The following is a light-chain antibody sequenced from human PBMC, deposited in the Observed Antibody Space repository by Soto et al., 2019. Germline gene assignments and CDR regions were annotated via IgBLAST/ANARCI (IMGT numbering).Light chain of an antibody. CDR2: KAS. CDR1: QNLNNW. CDR3: QQYNNYPWT. V-gene: IGKV1-5*03. Sequence: DIQMTQSPSTLSASVGDRVTITCRASQNLNNWLAWFQQKPGKAPTLLIYKASGLESGVPSRFSGSGSGTEFTLTISSLQPDDFSTYYCQQYNNYPWTFGQGTKVE. J-gene: IGKJ1*01.